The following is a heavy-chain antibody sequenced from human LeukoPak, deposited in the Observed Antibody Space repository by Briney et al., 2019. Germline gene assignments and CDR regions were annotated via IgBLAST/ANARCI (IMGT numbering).Heavy chain of an antibody. CDR2: IYHSGST. D-gene: IGHD1/OR15-1a*01. Sequence: SETLSLTCTVTGGSISTFYWSWIRQPPGKGLEWIGYIYHSGSTYYNPSLKSRVTISVDRSKNQFSLKLSSVTAADTAVYYCARGTNDAFDIWGQGTMVTVPS. J-gene: IGHJ3*02. CDR3: ARGTNDAFDI. V-gene: IGHV4-59*12. CDR1: GGSISTFY.